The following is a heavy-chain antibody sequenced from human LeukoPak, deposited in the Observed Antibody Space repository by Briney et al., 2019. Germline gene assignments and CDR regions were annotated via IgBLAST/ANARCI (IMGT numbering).Heavy chain of an antibody. V-gene: IGHV4-39*01. Sequence: SETLSLTCTVSGASISSSTDYWGWIRQPPGKGLEWIANIYYSGSTYYNPSLKSRVTISVDTSKNQFSLKLSSVTAADTAIYYCAGLIRPGWFDPWGQGTLVTVSS. J-gene: IGHJ5*02. CDR1: GASISSSTDY. CDR2: IYYSGST. CDR3: AGLIRPGWFDP. D-gene: IGHD1-14*01.